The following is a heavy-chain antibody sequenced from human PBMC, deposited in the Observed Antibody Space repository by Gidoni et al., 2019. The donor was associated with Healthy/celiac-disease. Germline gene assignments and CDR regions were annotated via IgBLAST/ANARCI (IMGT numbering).Heavy chain of an antibody. J-gene: IGHJ6*02. Sequence: QVQLVESGGGVVQPGRSLRLSCAASGFTFSSYAMHWVRQAPGKGLEWVAVISYDGSNKYYADSVKGRFTISRDNSKNTLYLQMNSLRAEDTAVYYCARDLGYCSSTSCYIYYYYGMDVWGQGTTVTVSS. CDR1: GFTFSSYA. V-gene: IGHV3-30-3*01. D-gene: IGHD2-2*02. CDR3: ARDLGYCSSTSCYIYYYYGMDV. CDR2: ISYDGSNK.